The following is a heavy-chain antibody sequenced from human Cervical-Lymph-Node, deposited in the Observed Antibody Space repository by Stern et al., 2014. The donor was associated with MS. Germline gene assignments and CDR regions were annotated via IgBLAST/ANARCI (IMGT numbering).Heavy chain of an antibody. CDR1: GYSFATYW. CDR2: IYPGDSDT. D-gene: IGHD5-18*01. Sequence: VQLVESGAEVKKPGESLKISCKGSGYSFATYWIGWGGQMPGKGLEWMGIIYPGDSDTRYSPTFQGQVTISADKNISTAYLHWSSLKASDTAMYYCARPGDDTAKYGLDVWGQGTTVTVSS. J-gene: IGHJ6*02. V-gene: IGHV5-51*01. CDR3: ARPGDDTAKYGLDV.